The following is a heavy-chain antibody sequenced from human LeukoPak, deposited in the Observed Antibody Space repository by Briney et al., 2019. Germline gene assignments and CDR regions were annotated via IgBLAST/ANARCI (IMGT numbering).Heavy chain of an antibody. J-gene: IGHJ4*02. CDR1: GFTVSDYD. CDR2: SSTRGRTT. CDR3: ARDPAFDY. D-gene: IGHD2-2*01. Sequence: GVSLRLSCAASGFTVSDYDMSWIRQVPGKGLEWLSYSSTRGRTTFYADSVKGRFTISRDNAKNSLFLQMNSLSAEDTAVYYCARDPAFDYWGQGTLVTVSS. V-gene: IGHV3-11*01.